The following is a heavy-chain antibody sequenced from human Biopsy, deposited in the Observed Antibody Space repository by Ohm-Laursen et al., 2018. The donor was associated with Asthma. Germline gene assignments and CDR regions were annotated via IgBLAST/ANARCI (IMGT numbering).Heavy chain of an antibody. CDR1: GFTFSSYA. V-gene: IGHV3-23*01. J-gene: IGHJ4*02. Sequence: SLRLSCSASGFTFSSYAMSWVRQAPGKGLERVSAITGSGGTPYYADSVRGRFTISRDNSKSTLFLQMDSLSAEDTAVYYCAKDFRGIAVAGDRGFDYWGQGTLVTVSS. D-gene: IGHD6-19*01. CDR3: AKDFRGIAVAGDRGFDY. CDR2: ITGSGGTP.